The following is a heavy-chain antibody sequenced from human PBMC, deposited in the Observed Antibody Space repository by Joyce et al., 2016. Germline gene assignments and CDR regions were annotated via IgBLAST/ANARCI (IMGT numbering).Heavy chain of an antibody. V-gene: IGHV3-15*01. CDR1: GLPFNYAW. CDR3: TTDWKPFWTGTRDAFDT. Sequence: DGQLVESGGGLVKSGGSLRLSCAASGLPFNYAWMSWVRQGTGKGLEWVGHIKTFGDGGAVDVATPVKGRFTLSRDDSKNTLYLQMNGLKTEDTAVYYCTTDWKPFWTGTRDAFDTWGQGIMVTVSS. D-gene: IGHD3/OR15-3a*01. J-gene: IGHJ3*02. CDR2: IKTFGDGGAV.